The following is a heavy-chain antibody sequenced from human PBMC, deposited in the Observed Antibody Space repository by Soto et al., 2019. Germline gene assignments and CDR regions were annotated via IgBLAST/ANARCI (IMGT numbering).Heavy chain of an antibody. D-gene: IGHD3-10*01. V-gene: IGHV3-23*01. J-gene: IGHJ4*02. CDR3: AKIIKAGGKFDY. CDR2: ISGSGGST. Sequence: GGSLRLSCAASGFTFSSYAMSWVRQAPGKGMEWASAISGSGGSTYYADSVKGRFTISRDNSKNTLYLQMNSLRAEDTAVYYCAKIIKAGGKFDYWGQGTLATVSS. CDR1: GFTFSSYA.